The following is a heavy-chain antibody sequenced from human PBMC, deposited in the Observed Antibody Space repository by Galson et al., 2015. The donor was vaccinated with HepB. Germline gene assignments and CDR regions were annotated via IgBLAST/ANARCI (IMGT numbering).Heavy chain of an antibody. CDR3: AKGEATRGYSYGHFDY. CDR2: IRYGGSNK. V-gene: IGHV3-30*02. J-gene: IGHJ4*02. D-gene: IGHD5-18*01. Sequence: LRLSCAASGFTFSSYGMHWVRQAPGKGLEWVAFIRYGGSNKYYADSVKGRFTISRDNSKNTLYLQMNSLRAEDTAVYYCAKGEATRGYSYGHFDYWGQGTLVTVSS. CDR1: GFTFSSYG.